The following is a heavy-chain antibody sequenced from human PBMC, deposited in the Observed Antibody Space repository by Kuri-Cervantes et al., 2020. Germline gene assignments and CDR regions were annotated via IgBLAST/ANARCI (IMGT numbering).Heavy chain of an antibody. CDR3: ASAYGDYAHLGY. J-gene: IGHJ4*02. D-gene: IGHD4-17*01. V-gene: IGHV4-39*07. CDR2: IYYSGST. CDR1: GGSISSSSYY. Sequence: GSLRLSCTVSGGSISSSSYYWGWIRQPPGKGLEWIGSIYYSGSTYYNPSLKSRVTISVDTSKNQFSLKLSSVTAADTAVYYCASAYGDYAHLGYWGQGTLVTVSS.